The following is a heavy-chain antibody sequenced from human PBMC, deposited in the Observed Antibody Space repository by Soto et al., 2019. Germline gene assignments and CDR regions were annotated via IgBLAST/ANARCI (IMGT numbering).Heavy chain of an antibody. D-gene: IGHD1-26*01. J-gene: IGHJ6*02. CDR2: ISSSSSYI. CDR1: GFTFSSYS. V-gene: IGHV3-21*01. Sequence: GGSLRLSCAASGFTFSSYSMNWVRQAPGKGLEWVSSISSSSSYIYYADSVKGRFTISRDNAKNSLYLQMNSLRAEDTAVYYCARVLGIHTTTSYYGMDVWGQGTTVTVSS. CDR3: ARVLGIHTTTSYYGMDV.